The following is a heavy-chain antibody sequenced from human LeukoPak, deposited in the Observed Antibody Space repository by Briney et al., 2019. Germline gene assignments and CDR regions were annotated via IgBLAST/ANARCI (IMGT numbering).Heavy chain of an antibody. CDR2: INHSGST. V-gene: IGHV4-34*01. J-gene: IGHJ4*02. D-gene: IGHD2-15*01. CDR1: GGSFSGYY. CDR3: ALVVVAATLFDY. Sequence: PSETLSLTCAVYGGSFSGYYWSWIRQPPGKGREWIGEINHSGSTNYNPSLKSRVTISVDTSKNQFSLKLSSVTAADTAVYYCALVVVAATLFDYWGQGTLVTVSS.